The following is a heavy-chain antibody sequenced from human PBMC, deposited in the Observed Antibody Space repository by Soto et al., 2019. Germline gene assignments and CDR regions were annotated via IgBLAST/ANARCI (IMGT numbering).Heavy chain of an antibody. D-gene: IGHD2-15*01. J-gene: IGHJ4*02. Sequence: GGSLRLSCAASGFTFNSYAMNWVRQAPGKGLKWVSAISAGGGSTWYADSVKGRFTISRDNSRNTLYLQMNSLRAEDTAVYYCAKLLSPDDYWGQGTLVTVSS. CDR2: ISAGGGST. V-gene: IGHV3-23*01. CDR1: GFTFNSYA. CDR3: AKLLSPDDY.